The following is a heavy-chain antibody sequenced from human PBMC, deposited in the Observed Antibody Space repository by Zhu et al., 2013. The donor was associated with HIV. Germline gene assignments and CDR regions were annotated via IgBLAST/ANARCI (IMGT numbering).Heavy chain of an antibody. V-gene: IGHV1-2*02. Sequence: QVQLVQSGAEVKKPGSSVKVSCRASGGSFSSYAISWVRQAPGQGLEWMGEINANTGTTIYAQKFQGRVTMTRDTSISTAYMELSRLRSDDTAVYYCARGAGYDSSGYYNDYWGQGTLVTVSS. CDR2: INANTGTT. CDR1: GGSFSSYA. CDR3: ARGAGYDSSGYYNDY. J-gene: IGHJ4*02. D-gene: IGHD3-22*01.